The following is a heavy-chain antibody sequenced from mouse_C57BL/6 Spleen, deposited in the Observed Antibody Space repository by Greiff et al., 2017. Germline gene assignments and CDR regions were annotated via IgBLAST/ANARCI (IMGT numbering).Heavy chain of an antibody. J-gene: IGHJ2*01. Sequence: QVQLQQSGAELVRPGTSVKVSCKASGYAFTNYLIEWVKQRPGQGLEWIGVINPGRGGTNYNEKFKGKATLTADKSSSTAYMQLSSLTSEDSAVXFCARSNGAFDYWGQGTTLTVSS. V-gene: IGHV1-54*01. D-gene: IGHD4-1*01. CDR3: ARSNGAFDY. CDR1: GYAFTNYL. CDR2: INPGRGGT.